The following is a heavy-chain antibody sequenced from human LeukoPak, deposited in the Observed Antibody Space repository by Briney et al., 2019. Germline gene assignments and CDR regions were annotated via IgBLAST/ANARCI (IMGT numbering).Heavy chain of an antibody. J-gene: IGHJ4*02. V-gene: IGHV1-69*13. CDR2: IIPIFGTA. CDR3: ARLSHRGLAFDY. Sequence: SVKVSCKASGGTFSSYAISWVRQAPGQGLEWKGGIIPIFGTANYAQKFQGRVTITADESTSTAYMELSSLRSEDTAVYYCARLSHRGLAFDYWGQGTLVTVSS. D-gene: IGHD3-10*01. CDR1: GGTFSSYA.